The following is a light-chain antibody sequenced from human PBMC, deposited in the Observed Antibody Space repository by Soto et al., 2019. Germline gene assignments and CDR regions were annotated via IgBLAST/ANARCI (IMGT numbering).Light chain of an antibody. CDR2: GAS. CDR3: QQYSNSPLT. V-gene: IGKV3-20*01. CDR1: EAIDSNF. Sequence: EIVLTQSPGPLSLSPGERVTLFCRSSEAIDSNFLAWLQQKPGQPPSLLIYGASSRDAGIPDRFTGSRSWTDFTLTISGLKTEDFALDYYQQYSNSPLTFGPGTKVHVE. J-gene: IGKJ3*01.